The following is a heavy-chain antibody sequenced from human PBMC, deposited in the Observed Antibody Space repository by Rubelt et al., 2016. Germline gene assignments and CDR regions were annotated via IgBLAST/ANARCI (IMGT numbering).Heavy chain of an antibody. Sequence: QLQLQESGPGLVKPSETLSLTCTVSGGSISSSSYYWGWIRQPPGKGLEWIGSIYYSGSTYYNPSLKSRVTISVDTSKNQFSLKLSSVTAADTAVYYCARQRGPPGSGLYYWGQGTLVTVSS. CDR1: GGSISSSSYY. J-gene: IGHJ4*02. CDR2: IYYSGST. D-gene: IGHD6-19*01. V-gene: IGHV4-39*01. CDR3: ARQRGPPGSGLYY.